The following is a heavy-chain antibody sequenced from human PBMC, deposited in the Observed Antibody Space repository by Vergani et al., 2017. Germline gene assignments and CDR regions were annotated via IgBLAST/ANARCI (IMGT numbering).Heavy chain of an antibody. D-gene: IGHD3-10*01. V-gene: IGHV4-38-2*01. CDR1: GYSVGSGYY. J-gene: IGHJ4*02. CDR2: VHHNGNT. Sequence: QVDLQESGPGLVKSSETLSLNCAVYGYSVGSGYYWGWIRQPPGRGLEWIGCVHHNGNTNYTSSLRSRATISRDTSKNQFSMRLTSVTAADTAVYYCARQNPYGSAHVDFWGRGVLVTVSA. CDR3: ARQNPYGSAHVDF.